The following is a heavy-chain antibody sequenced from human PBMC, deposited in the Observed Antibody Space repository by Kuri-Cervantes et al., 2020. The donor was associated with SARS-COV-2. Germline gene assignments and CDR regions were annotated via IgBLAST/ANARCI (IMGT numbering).Heavy chain of an antibody. V-gene: IGHV1-69*05. Sequence: SVKVTCKVSGYTLTELPMHWVRQAPGKGLEWMGGIIPIFGTANYAQKFQGRVTITTDESTSTAYMELSSLRSEDTAVYYCARDLGYYYDSSGPPPLGYWGQGTLVTVSS. CDR2: IIPIFGTA. D-gene: IGHD3-22*01. J-gene: IGHJ4*02. CDR1: GYTLTELP. CDR3: ARDLGYYYDSSGPPPLGY.